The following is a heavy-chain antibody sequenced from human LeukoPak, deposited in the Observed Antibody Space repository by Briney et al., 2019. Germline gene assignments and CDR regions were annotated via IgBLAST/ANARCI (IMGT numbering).Heavy chain of an antibody. CDR2: INHSGST. V-gene: IGHV4-34*01. Sequence: NPSETLSLTCAVYGGSFIGYYWSWIRQPPGKGLEWIGEINHSGSTNYNPSLKSRVTISVDTSKNQFSLKLSSVTAADTAVYYCARGLVHFDYWGQGTLVTVSS. CDR3: ARGLVHFDY. J-gene: IGHJ4*02. CDR1: GGSFIGYY. D-gene: IGHD2-8*02.